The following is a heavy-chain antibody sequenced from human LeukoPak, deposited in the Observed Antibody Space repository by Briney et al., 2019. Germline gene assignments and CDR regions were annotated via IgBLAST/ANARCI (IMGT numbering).Heavy chain of an antibody. CDR1: GYSISSGYY. J-gene: IGHJ6*03. Sequence: SETLSLTCAVSGYSISSGYYWGWIRQPPGKGLEWIGSIYHSGSTYYNPSLKSRVTISVDTSKNQFSLKLSSVIAADTAVYYCARDMYCSSTSCYPLHYYYYMDVWGKGTTVTVSS. D-gene: IGHD2-2*01. CDR3: ARDMYCSSTSCYPLHYYYYMDV. V-gene: IGHV4-38-2*02. CDR2: IYHSGST.